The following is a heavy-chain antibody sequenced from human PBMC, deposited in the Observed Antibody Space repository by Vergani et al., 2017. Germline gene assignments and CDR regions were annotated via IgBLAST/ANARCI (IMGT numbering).Heavy chain of an antibody. J-gene: IGHJ4*02. D-gene: IGHD3-10*01. CDR3: AKYWFGELIENPNTR. V-gene: IGHV3-23*01. Sequence: EVQLLESGGGLVQPGGSLRLSCAASGFTFSSYAMSCVRQAPGKGLEWVSAISGSGGSTYYADSVKGRVTISRDNSKNTLYLQMNSLRAEDTAVYYCAKYWFGELIENPNTRWGQGTLVTVSS. CDR2: ISGSGGST. CDR1: GFTFSSYA.